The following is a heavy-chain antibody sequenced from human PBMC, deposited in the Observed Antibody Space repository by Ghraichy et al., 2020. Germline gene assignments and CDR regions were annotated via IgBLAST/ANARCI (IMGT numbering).Heavy chain of an antibody. D-gene: IGHD4-17*01. V-gene: IGHV3-23*01. CDR2: IRASGSDT. J-gene: IGHJ3*01. CDR1: GFSLSSYA. CDR3: ARDPNGDYIGAFDF. Sequence: LSLTCVASGFSLSSYAMIWVRQTPQKGLEWVSAIRASGSDTYYADSVKGRFTISRDNSKNTLYLHMNSLRADDTAVYYCARDPNGDYIGAFDFWGQGTSVAVSS.